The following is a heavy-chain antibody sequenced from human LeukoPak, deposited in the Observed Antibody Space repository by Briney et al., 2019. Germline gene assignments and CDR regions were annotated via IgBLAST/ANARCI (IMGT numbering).Heavy chain of an antibody. CDR1: GYTFTNYG. J-gene: IGHJ4*02. CDR2: ISAYNGNT. CDR3: ARDLGSGIAEPFDH. Sequence: ASMKVSCKASGYTFTNYGISWVRQAPGQGLEWMGWISAYNGNTNYAQKLQGRVTVTTDTSTSTAYMELRSLRSDDTAVYYCARDLGSGIAEPFDHWGQGTLVTVSS. V-gene: IGHV1-18*01. D-gene: IGHD6-13*01.